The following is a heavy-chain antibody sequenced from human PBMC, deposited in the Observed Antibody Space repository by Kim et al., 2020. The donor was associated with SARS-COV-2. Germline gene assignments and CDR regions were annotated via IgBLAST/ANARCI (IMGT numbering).Heavy chain of an antibody. V-gene: IGHV3-23*03. D-gene: IGHD3-10*01. CDR3: TKRGQYASSYYNHDYYY. CDR2: ICSSGSSS. CDR1: GFTVSSNS. Sequence: GGSLRLSCAASGFTVSSNSMSWVRQAPGKGLEWVSLICSSGSSSYDASSMKGLFTICRDTSNTMLYQQINRLSADTAAYYYSTKRGQYASSYYNHDYYY. J-gene: IGHJ6*01.